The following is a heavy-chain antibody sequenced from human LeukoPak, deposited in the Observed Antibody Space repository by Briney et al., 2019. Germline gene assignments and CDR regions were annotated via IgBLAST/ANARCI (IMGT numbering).Heavy chain of an antibody. CDR2: ISGSGGST. Sequence: PGGTLRLSCAASGFTFRNYGMNWVRQAPGKGLEWVSAISGSGGSTYYADSVKGRFTISRDNSKNTLYLQMNSLRAEDTAVYYCAKDQDYGDYVGAFDIWGQGTMVTVSS. D-gene: IGHD4-17*01. V-gene: IGHV3-23*01. CDR1: GFTFRNYG. CDR3: AKDQDYGDYVGAFDI. J-gene: IGHJ3*02.